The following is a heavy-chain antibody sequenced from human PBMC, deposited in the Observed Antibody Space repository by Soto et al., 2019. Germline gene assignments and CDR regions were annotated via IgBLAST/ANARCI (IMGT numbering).Heavy chain of an antibody. CDR3: ARAAGYCSGGSCDRFDP. D-gene: IGHD2-15*01. V-gene: IGHV1-69*02. Sequence: SVKVSCKASGGTFSSYTISWVRQAPGQGLEWMGRIIPILGIANYAQKFQGRVTITADKSTSTAYMELSSLRSEDTAVYYCARAAGYCSGGSCDRFDPWGQGTLVTVS. CDR2: IIPILGIA. J-gene: IGHJ5*02. CDR1: GGTFSSYT.